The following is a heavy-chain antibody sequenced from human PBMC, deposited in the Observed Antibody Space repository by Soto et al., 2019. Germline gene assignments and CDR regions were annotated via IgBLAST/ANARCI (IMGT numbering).Heavy chain of an antibody. V-gene: IGHV3-66*01. J-gene: IGHJ6*02. CDR1: GFTVSSNY. D-gene: IGHD3-10*01. CDR2: IYSGGST. CDR3: ARDCLSFGECRLGGMDV. Sequence: EVQLVESGGGLVQPGGSLRLSCAASGFTVSSNYMSWVRQAPGKGLEWVSVIYSGGSTYYADSVKGRFTISRDNSKNTLYLQMNSLRAEDTAVYYCARDCLSFGECRLGGMDVWGQGTTVTVSS.